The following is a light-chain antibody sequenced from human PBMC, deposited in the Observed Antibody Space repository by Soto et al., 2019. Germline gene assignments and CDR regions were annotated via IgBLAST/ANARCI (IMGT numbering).Light chain of an antibody. J-gene: IGLJ1*01. CDR3: SPYTTSSSV. CDR1: SSDVGGYNY. Sequence: QSPLTQPASVSGSPGQSITISCTGTSSDVGGYNYVSWYQQHPGKAPKLMIYNVSNRPSGVSNRFSGSKSGNTASLTISGLQAEDEADYYCSPYTTSSSVFGTGTKVTVL. V-gene: IGLV2-14*01. CDR2: NVS.